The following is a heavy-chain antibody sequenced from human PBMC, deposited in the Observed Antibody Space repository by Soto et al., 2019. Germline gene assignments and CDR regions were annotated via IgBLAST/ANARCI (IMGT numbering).Heavy chain of an antibody. J-gene: IGHJ3*02. Sequence: PGGSLRLSCAASGFTFSSYAMSWVRQAPGKGLEWVSAISGSGGSTYYADSVKGRFTISRDNSKSTLYLQMNSLRAEDTAVYYCAKEFQYYYDSSGYKWDMRAFDIWGQGTTVTVSS. CDR1: GFTFSSYA. V-gene: IGHV3-23*01. CDR3: AKEFQYYYDSSGYKWDMRAFDI. CDR2: ISGSGGST. D-gene: IGHD3-22*01.